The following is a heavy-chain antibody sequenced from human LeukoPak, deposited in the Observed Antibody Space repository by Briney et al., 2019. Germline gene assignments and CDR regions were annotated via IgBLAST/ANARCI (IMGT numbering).Heavy chain of an antibody. CDR1: GGSISSSSYY. CDR3: ARVIAARPQGYFQH. V-gene: IGHV4-39*01. Sequence: PSEILSLTCTVSGGSISSSSYYWGWIRQPPGKGLEWIGSIYYSGSTYYNPSLKSRVTISVDTSKNQFSLKLSSVTAADTAVYYCARVIAARPQGYFQHWGQGTLVTVSS. D-gene: IGHD6-6*01. J-gene: IGHJ1*01. CDR2: IYYSGST.